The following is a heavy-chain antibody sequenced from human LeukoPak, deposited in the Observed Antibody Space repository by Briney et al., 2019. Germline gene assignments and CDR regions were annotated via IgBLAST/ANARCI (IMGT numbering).Heavy chain of an antibody. V-gene: IGHV1-46*01. CDR3: ARDHGSAYYRAPRH. CDR1: GYIFTNYY. J-gene: IGHJ4*02. Sequence: ASVKVSFKASGYIFTNYYMHWVRQAPGQGLEWMGTINPSGGSTTYAQKFQGRVTMTRDTSTSTVYMELSSLRSEDTAVYYCARDHGSAYYRAPRHWGQGTLVTVSS. D-gene: IGHD3-10*01. CDR2: INPSGGST.